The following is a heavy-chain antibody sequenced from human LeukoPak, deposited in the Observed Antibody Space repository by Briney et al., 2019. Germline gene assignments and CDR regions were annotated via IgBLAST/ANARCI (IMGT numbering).Heavy chain of an antibody. J-gene: IGHJ5*02. D-gene: IGHD3-9*01. CDR2: ISAYNGNT. CDR1: GYTFTSYG. V-gene: IGHV1-18*04. CDR3: ARYDILTGPNWFDP. Sequence: GASVKVSCKASGYTFTSYGISWGRQAPGQGLERMGWISAYNGNTNYAQKLQGRVTMTTDTSTSTAYMELRSLRSDDTAVYYCARYDILTGPNWFDPWGQGTLVTVSS.